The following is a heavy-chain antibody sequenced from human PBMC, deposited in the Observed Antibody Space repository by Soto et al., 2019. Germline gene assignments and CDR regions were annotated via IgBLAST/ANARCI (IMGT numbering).Heavy chain of an antibody. CDR3: ARQYSSGSRNWFDP. Sequence: PSETLSLTCSVSGGSINSSSYFWGWVRQPPGKGLEWIGSIYYSGSTYYNPSLRSRVTITVDTFKNQFSLKLSSVTAADTAVFYCARQYSSGSRNWFDPWGQGTLVTVSS. V-gene: IGHV4-39*01. D-gene: IGHD6-19*01. CDR1: GGSINSSSYF. CDR2: IYYSGST. J-gene: IGHJ5*02.